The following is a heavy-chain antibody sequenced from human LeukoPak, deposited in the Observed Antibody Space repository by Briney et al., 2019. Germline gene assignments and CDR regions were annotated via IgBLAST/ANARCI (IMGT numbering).Heavy chain of an antibody. CDR3: ARDLHGDGGFLDS. V-gene: IGHV4-31*03. D-gene: IGHD4-23*01. CDR1: GVPISSGGFY. J-gene: IGHJ4*02. Sequence: PSETLSLTCTVSGVPISSGGFYWTWIRQHPGKGLEWIGCIYDRGGTYYNPSLKSRVSISFDTSKKQFSLKVAAVTAADTAVYYCARDLHGDGGFLDSWGQGNLVTVSS. CDR2: IYDRGGT.